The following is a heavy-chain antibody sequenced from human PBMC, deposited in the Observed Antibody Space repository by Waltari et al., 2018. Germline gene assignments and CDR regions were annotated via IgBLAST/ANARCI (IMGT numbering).Heavy chain of an antibody. J-gene: IGHJ4*02. D-gene: IGHD4-17*01. CDR2: IYSAGGT. Sequence: EVQLVESGGGLVQPGGSLRLSCGIPGFPVRHNYMSWVRQAAGKGLEWVSVIYSAGGTYYADSVKDRFIISRDNSENTLYLQMNSLRVEDTAMYYCARAPGFGDYHYDYWGQGTLVTVSS. CDR1: GFPVRHNY. CDR3: ARAPGFGDYHYDY. V-gene: IGHV3-66*01.